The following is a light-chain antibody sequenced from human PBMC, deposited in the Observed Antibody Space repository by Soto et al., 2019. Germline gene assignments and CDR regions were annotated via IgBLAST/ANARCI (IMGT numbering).Light chain of an antibody. CDR2: GAS. Sequence: EIVMTQSPATLSVSPGERATLSCRASQSVSSNLAWYQQKPGQAPRLLIYGASTRATGIPARFSGSGSGTEFTLTISLQSEDFAVYYCQQYNNWPPWTCGQGTKGDNK. CDR3: QQYNNWPPWT. CDR1: QSVSSN. V-gene: IGKV3-15*01. J-gene: IGKJ1*01.